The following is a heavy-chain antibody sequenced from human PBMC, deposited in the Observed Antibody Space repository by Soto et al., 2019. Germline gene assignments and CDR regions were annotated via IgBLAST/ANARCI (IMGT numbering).Heavy chain of an antibody. CDR1: RYTFTNFY. CDR2: INPSGGST. D-gene: IGHD1-26*01. CDR3: ARSQVGRQLDV. Sequence: ASVKVSCKASRYTFTNFYIHWLRQAPGQGLEWMGIINPSGGSTTYPQKFQGRVTMTRDTSTSTVHMELITLRSEDTAVYYCARSQVGRQLDVWGPGTTVTVSX. J-gene: IGHJ6*02. V-gene: IGHV1-46*01.